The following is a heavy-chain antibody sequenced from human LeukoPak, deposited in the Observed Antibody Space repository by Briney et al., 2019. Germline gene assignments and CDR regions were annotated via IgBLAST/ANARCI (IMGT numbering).Heavy chain of an antibody. Sequence: ASVKVSCKASGYTFTSYGISWVRQAPGQGLERMGWINPNSGGTNYAQKFQGRVTMTRDTSISTAYMELSRLRSDDTAVYYCARDYYDSSGLPWGQGTLVTVSS. D-gene: IGHD3-22*01. CDR2: INPNSGGT. V-gene: IGHV1-2*02. CDR1: GYTFTSYG. CDR3: ARDYYDSSGLP. J-gene: IGHJ4*02.